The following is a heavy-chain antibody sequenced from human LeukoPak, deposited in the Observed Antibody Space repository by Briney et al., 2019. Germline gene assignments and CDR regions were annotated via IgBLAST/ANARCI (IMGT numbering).Heavy chain of an antibody. D-gene: IGHD2-15*01. J-gene: IGHJ4*02. V-gene: IGHV3-23*01. CDR2: ISDSGGST. CDR3: ARDYCSGPKCYFIDY. Sequence: GRSLRLSCAASGFTFNSYGMHWVRQAPGKGLEWVAGISDSGGSTNYADSVKGRFTISRDNPKNTLYLQMNSLRAEDTAVYYCARDYCSGPKCYFIDYWGQGALVTVSS. CDR1: GFTFNSYG.